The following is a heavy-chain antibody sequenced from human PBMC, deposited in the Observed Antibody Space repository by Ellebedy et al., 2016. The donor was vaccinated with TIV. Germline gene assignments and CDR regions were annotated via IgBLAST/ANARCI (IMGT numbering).Heavy chain of an antibody. CDR2: TYYRSQWYF. V-gene: IGHV6-1*01. CDR1: GDSVSSNTPA. J-gene: IGHJ4*02. Sequence: SQTLSLTCAISGDSVSSNTPAWNWIRQSPSRGLEWLGRTYYRSQWYFDYAVSVESRITINPDTSKNQFSLQLNSVTPEDTAVYYCAKYLTGWQVDYWGQGTLVTVSS. CDR3: AKYLTGWQVDY. D-gene: IGHD1-20*01.